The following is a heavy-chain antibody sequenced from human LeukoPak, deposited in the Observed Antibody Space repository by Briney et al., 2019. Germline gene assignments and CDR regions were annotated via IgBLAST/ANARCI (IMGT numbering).Heavy chain of an antibody. CDR1: GFTFSSYW. V-gene: IGHV3-7*01. Sequence: GGSLRLSCAASGFTFSSYWMSWVRQAPGKGLEWVANIKQDGSEKYYVGSVKGRFTISRDNAKNSLYLQMNSLRAEDTAVYYCARDFYGGNPTTFDWGQGTLVTVSS. D-gene: IGHD4-23*01. J-gene: IGHJ4*02. CDR2: IKQDGSEK. CDR3: ARDFYGGNPTTFD.